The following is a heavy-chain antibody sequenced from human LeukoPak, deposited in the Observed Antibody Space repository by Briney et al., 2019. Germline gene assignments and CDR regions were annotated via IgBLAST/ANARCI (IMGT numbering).Heavy chain of an antibody. V-gene: IGHV3-23*01. CDR3: AKAKSGSYSPFDS. J-gene: IGHJ4*02. D-gene: IGHD1-26*01. Sequence: PGGSLRLSCTASGFSFSTYAMNWVRQGPGKGPEWVSGLSGSGGSTYYADSVKGRFTISRDNSWNTVYLQMNSLRAEDTAIYYCAKAKSGSYSPFDSWGQGALVTVSS. CDR1: GFSFSTYA. CDR2: LSGSGGST.